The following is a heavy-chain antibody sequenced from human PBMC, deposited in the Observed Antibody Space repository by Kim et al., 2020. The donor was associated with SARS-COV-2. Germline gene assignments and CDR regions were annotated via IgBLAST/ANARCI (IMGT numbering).Heavy chain of an antibody. CDR2: ISTSGSAK. Sequence: GSLRLSCAASGFTFSDYYMSWIRQAPGKGLEWVSYISTSGSAKYYADSVKGRFTISRDNAKNSLYLQMNSLRAEDTAVYYCGRDQGGFSVAGPDYWGQGTLVTVSS. J-gene: IGHJ4*02. CDR1: GFTFSDYY. D-gene: IGHD6-19*01. V-gene: IGHV3-11*01. CDR3: GRDQGGFSVAGPDY.